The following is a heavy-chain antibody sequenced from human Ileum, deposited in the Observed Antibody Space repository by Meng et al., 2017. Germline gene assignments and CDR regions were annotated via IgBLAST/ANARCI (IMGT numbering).Heavy chain of an antibody. CDR2: TYYRSEWQT. D-gene: IGHD3-10*01. CDR3: PTWYGEY. CDR1: GDSVSSNRVL. J-gene: IGHJ4*02. Sequence: HVPLQQSGPGHAKPSQSPALACAITGDSVSSNRVLWHWVRQSQSRGLEWLRQTYYRSEWQTRSVVSFSCRLPLPASPSMTPISLPLPSVPPEAPAVYSCPTWYGEYWGQGALVTVSS. V-gene: IGHV6-1*01.